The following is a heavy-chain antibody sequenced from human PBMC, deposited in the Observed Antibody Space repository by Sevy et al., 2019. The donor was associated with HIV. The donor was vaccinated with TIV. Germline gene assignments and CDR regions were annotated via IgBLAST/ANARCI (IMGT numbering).Heavy chain of an antibody. CDR3: ARDGITNGGYRGYYFDY. V-gene: IGHV3-30*19. J-gene: IGHJ4*02. Sequence: GGSLRLSCEASGFTFSSYGMHWVRQAPGKGLEWVAVISFDGSDKYYADAVKGRFTISRDNSKNTLYLQMNSLRAEDTSMYYCARDGITNGGYRGYYFDYWGQGALVTVSS. CDR1: GFTFSSYG. D-gene: IGHD6-19*01. CDR2: ISFDGSDK.